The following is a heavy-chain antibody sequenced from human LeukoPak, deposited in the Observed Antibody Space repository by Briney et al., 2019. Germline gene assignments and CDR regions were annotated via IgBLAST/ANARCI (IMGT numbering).Heavy chain of an antibody. CDR1: GYTFTNYG. J-gene: IGHJ4*02. V-gene: IGHV1-18*01. D-gene: IGHD2-2*01. CDR3: ASGDLYCSSTSCPDY. Sequence: GASVKVSCKASGYTFTNYGIIWVRQAPGQGLEWMGWISTYNGNTNYAQMLQGRVTMTTDTSTTTAYMELRSLRSDDTAVYYCASGDLYCSSTSCPDYWGQGTLVTVSS. CDR2: ISTYNGNT.